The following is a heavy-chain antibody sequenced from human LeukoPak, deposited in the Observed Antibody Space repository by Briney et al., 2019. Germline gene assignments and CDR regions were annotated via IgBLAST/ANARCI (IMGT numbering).Heavy chain of an antibody. CDR2: INPSGGST. Sequence: ASVKVCCKASGYTFTSYYMHWVRQAPGQGLEWMGIINPSGGSTSYAQKFQGRVTMTRDMSTSTVYMELSSLRSEDTAVYYCARDLKVAVAGVGDAFDIWGQGTMVTVSS. J-gene: IGHJ3*02. V-gene: IGHV1-46*01. CDR1: GYTFTSYY. CDR3: ARDLKVAVAGVGDAFDI. D-gene: IGHD6-19*01.